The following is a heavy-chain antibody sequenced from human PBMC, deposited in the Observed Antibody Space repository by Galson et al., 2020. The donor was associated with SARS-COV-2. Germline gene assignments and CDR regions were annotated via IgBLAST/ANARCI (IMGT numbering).Heavy chain of an antibody. D-gene: IGHD1-26*01. V-gene: IGHV4-59*01. Sequence: ETSETLSLTCTVSGGSISSYYWSWIRQPPGKGLEWIGYIYYSGSTNYNPSLKSRVTISIDTSKNQFSLRLRSVTAADTAVYYCASFRFYFRPYYCLDVWGQGTTVTVSS. CDR2: IYYSGST. CDR3: ASFRFYFRPYYCLDV. CDR1: GGSISSYY. J-gene: IGHJ6*02.